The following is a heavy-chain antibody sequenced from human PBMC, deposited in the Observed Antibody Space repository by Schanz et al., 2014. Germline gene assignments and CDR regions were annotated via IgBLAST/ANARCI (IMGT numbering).Heavy chain of an antibody. D-gene: IGHD5-12*01. J-gene: IGHJ4*02. Sequence: DLVESGGGLIQRGESLRLSCSASGFSFSSYSMNWVRQAPGKGLEWLSYIDGKSTTVYYADSVKGRFTISRDNSKNTLYLQMNSLRAEDTAVYYCASPSGYSDYGTYFDYWGQGALVTVSS. V-gene: IGHV3-48*01. CDR2: IDGKSTTV. CDR3: ASPSGYSDYGTYFDY. CDR1: GFSFSSYS.